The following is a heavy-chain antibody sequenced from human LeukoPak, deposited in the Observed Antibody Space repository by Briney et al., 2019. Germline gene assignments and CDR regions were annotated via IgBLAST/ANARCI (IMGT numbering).Heavy chain of an antibody. CDR2: INPNSGGT. CDR3: ARARGSGQWLLNFDY. CDR1: GYTFTGYY. V-gene: IGHV1-2*06. Sequence: ASVKVSCKASGYTFTGYYMHWVRQAPGQGLEWMGRINPNSGGTNYAQKFQGRVTMTRDTSISTAYMELRRLRSDDTAVYYCARARGSGQWLLNFDYWGQGTLVAVSS. D-gene: IGHD6-19*01. J-gene: IGHJ4*02.